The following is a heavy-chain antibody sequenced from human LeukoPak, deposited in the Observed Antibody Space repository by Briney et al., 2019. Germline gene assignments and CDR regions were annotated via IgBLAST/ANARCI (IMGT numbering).Heavy chain of an antibody. D-gene: IGHD3/OR15-3a*01. CDR3: ARVHWTDGAFDI. Sequence: GGSLRLSCAAYGFTFSSYSMNWVRQAPGKGLEWVSSISSSSSYIYYADSVKGRFTISRDNAKNSLYLQMNSLRAEDTAVYYCARVHWTDGAFDIWGQGTMVTVSS. CDR2: ISSSSSYI. J-gene: IGHJ3*02. CDR1: GFTFSSYS. V-gene: IGHV3-21*01.